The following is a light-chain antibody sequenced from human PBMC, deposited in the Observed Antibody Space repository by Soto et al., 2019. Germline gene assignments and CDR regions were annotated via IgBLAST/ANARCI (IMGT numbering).Light chain of an antibody. CDR1: SSDIGHYDY. J-gene: IGLJ1*01. CDR2: HVT. V-gene: IGLV2-14*03. CDR3: CTLTTSHTYV. Sequence: QSALTQPASVSGSPGQSITISCTGTSSDIGHYDYVSWYQQHPGKAPKLMIYHVTYRPSGVSNRYSGSKSGNSASLTISGLHADDEADYYSCTLTTSHTYVFGSGTKVTVL.